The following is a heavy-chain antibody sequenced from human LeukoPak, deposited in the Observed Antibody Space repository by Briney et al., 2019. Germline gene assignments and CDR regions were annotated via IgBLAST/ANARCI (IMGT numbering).Heavy chain of an antibody. CDR1: GYSISSGYY. D-gene: IGHD3-22*01. CDR3: ARHHLYDSSGDGRYYFDY. Sequence: PSETLSLTCDVSGYSISSGYYWGWIRQPPGKGLEWIGSIYHSGSTYYNPSLKSRVTISVDTSKNQFSVKLSSVTAADTAVYYCARHHLYDSSGDGRYYFDYWGQGTLVTVSS. CDR2: IYHSGST. J-gene: IGHJ4*02. V-gene: IGHV4-38-2*01.